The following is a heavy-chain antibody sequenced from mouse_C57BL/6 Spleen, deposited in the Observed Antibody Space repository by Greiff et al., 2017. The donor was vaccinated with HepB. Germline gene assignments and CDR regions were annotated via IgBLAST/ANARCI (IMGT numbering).Heavy chain of an antibody. CDR3: ARDPWAY. CDR2: ISDGGSYT. V-gene: IGHV5-4*01. Sequence: EVKLMESGGGLVKPGGSLKLSCAASGFTFSSYAMSWVRQTPEKRLEWVATISDGGSYTYYPDNVKGRFTISRDNAKNNLYLQMSHLKSEDTAMYYCARDPWAYWGQGTLVTVSA. J-gene: IGHJ3*01. CDR1: GFTFSSYA.